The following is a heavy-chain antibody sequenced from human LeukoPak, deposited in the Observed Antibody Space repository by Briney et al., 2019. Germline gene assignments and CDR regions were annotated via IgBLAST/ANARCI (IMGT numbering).Heavy chain of an antibody. D-gene: IGHD6-19*01. V-gene: IGHV1-2*02. CDR3: ARDHGRIAEAGTF. Sequence: ASVKVSCKASGYTFTGYYMHWVRQAPGQGLEWMGWINPNSGGTNYAQKFQGRVTMTRDTSISTAYMELSRLRSDDTAVYYCARDHGRIAEAGTFWGQGTLVTVSS. CDR1: GYTFTGYY. CDR2: INPNSGGT. J-gene: IGHJ4*02.